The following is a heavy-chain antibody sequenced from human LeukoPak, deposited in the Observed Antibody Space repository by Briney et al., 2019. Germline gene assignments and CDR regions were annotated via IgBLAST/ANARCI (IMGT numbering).Heavy chain of an antibody. V-gene: IGHV4-4*02. D-gene: IGHD3-22*01. CDR1: GGSISISKW. CDR2: IYHSGST. Sequence: PTETLSHTRAVSGGSISISKWWSWVRQPPGKGLEWVGEIYHSGSTNYNPSLKSRVTISVDKSKNQFSLKLSSVTAADTAVYYCASRLYDSARNFDYPEQVTLVTVSS. CDR3: ASRLYDSARNFDY. J-gene: IGHJ4*02.